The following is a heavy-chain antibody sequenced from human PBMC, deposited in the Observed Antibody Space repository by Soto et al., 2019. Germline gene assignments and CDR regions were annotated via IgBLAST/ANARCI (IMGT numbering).Heavy chain of an antibody. CDR2: IIPIFGTA. D-gene: IGHD3-10*01. Sequence: SGRVSCKASGGTFSSYAISWGRQAPGQGLEWMGGIIPIFGTANYAQKFQGRVTITADESTSTAYMELSSPRSEDTAVYYCASFNRDYYGSGSYLVGAFDIWGQGTMVTVSS. CDR3: ASFNRDYYGSGSYLVGAFDI. V-gene: IGHV1-69*13. J-gene: IGHJ3*02. CDR1: GGTFSSYA.